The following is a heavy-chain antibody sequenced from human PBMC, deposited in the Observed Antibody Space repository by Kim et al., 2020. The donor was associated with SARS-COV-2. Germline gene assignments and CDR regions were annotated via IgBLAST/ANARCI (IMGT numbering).Heavy chain of an antibody. CDR3: ARSGHPNFWSGYSY. Sequence: PSRESRVAISVDASKNQFPLKLSSVTAADTAVYYCARSGHPNFWSGYSYWGQGTLVTVSS. V-gene: IGHV4-34*01. J-gene: IGHJ4*02. D-gene: IGHD3-3*01.